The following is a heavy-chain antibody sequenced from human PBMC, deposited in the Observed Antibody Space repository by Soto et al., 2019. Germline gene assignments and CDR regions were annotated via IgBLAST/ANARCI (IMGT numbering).Heavy chain of an antibody. CDR1: GGTSTRYA. V-gene: IGHV1-69*06. Sequence: QERLVQSGAEVRKPGSSVKVSCKVTGGTSTRYAINWVRQAPGQGLEWMGGIVPMFGTSKYAQKFQGRVTITEETSTNIAYMELRSLRSEDTAVYYCNSGSEYDFGSGYLWGQGTLVSVSS. CDR3: NSGSEYDFGSGYL. J-gene: IGHJ4*02. CDR2: IVPMFGTS. D-gene: IGHD3-3*01.